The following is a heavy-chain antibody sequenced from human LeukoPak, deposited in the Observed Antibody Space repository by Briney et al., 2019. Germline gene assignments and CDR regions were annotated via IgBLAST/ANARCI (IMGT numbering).Heavy chain of an antibody. Sequence: GSSVKVSCKASGGTFISYASSWVRQAPGQGREWMGRIIPILGIASYAQKFQGRVTITADKSTSTAYMELSSLRSEDTAVYYCARDRNYGMDVWGQGTTVTVSS. J-gene: IGHJ6*02. V-gene: IGHV1-69*04. CDR1: GGTFISYA. CDR2: IIPILGIA. CDR3: ARDRNYGMDV.